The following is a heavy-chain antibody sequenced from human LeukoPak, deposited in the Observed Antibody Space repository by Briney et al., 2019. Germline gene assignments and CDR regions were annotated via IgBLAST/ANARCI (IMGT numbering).Heavy chain of an antibody. CDR1: GFTFSSYG. CDR3: ARGAYGDYFDY. D-gene: IGHD4-17*01. CDR2: IWYDGSNK. V-gene: IGHV3-33*01. Sequence: GGSLRLSCAASGFTFSSYGMHWVRQAPGKGLEWVAVIWYDGSNKYYADSVKGRFTISRDNSKNTLYLQMNSLRAEDTAVYYYARGAYGDYFDYWGQGTLVTVSS. J-gene: IGHJ4*02.